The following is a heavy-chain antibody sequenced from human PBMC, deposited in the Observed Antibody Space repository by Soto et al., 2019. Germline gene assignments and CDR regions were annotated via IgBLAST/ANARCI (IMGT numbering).Heavy chain of an antibody. CDR3: ARLTWNYANWFDP. D-gene: IGHD1-7*01. J-gene: IGHJ5*02. V-gene: IGHV4-31*03. Sequence: SGTLSLTCTVSGVSISSGGYYWSWIRPHPGKGLEWIGYIYYSGNTYYNASLKSRVAISVDTSKNQLSLKLSSVTAADTAVYYCARLTWNYANWFDPWGQGTQVTVSS. CDR1: GVSISSGGYY. CDR2: IYYSGNT.